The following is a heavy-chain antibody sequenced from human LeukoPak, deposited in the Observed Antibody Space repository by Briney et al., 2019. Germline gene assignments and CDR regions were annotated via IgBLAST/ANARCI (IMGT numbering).Heavy chain of an antibody. Sequence: GASVKVSCKASGGTFSSYAISWVRQAPGQGLEWMGGIIPIFGTANYAQKLQGRVTITADESTSTAYMELSSLRSEDTAVYYCARVRSDFDWLLPPHGMDVWGQGTTVTVSS. V-gene: IGHV1-69*13. CDR2: IIPIFGTA. CDR1: GGTFSSYA. CDR3: ARVRSDFDWLLPPHGMDV. D-gene: IGHD3-9*01. J-gene: IGHJ6*02.